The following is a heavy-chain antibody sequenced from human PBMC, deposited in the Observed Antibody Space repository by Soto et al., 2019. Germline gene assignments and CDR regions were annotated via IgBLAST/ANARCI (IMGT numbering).Heavy chain of an antibody. J-gene: IGHJ6*02. Sequence: ASVKVSCKASGYTSTTYDINWVRQAPGQGLEWLGWMDPNSGSTGYAQNFQGRITMTRNISRNTAHMELSSLQSEDTAVYYCARERKFDFWRKGLDVWGQGTTVTVSS. CDR3: ARERKFDFWRKGLDV. D-gene: IGHD3-3*01. CDR1: GYTSTTYD. CDR2: MDPNSGST. V-gene: IGHV1-8*01.